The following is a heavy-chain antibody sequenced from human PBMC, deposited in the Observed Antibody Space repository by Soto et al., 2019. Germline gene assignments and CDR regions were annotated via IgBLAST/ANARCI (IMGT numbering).Heavy chain of an antibody. D-gene: IGHD2-2*02. J-gene: IGHJ6*02. CDR3: AIRLKRRVPAAIRSYYYYGMDV. Sequence: QVQLVQSGAEVKKPGSSVKVSCKASGGTFSSYAISWVRQAPGQGLEWMGGIIPIFGTANYAQKFQGRATITADESTSTAYMELSSLRSEDTAVYYCAIRLKRRVPAAIRSYYYYGMDVWGQGTTVTVSS. V-gene: IGHV1-69*01. CDR1: GGTFSSYA. CDR2: IIPIFGTA.